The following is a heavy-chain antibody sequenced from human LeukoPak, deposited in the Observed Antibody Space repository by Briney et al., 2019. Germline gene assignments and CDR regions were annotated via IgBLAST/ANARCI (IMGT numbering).Heavy chain of an antibody. CDR2: IIPIFGTA. D-gene: IGHD4-23*01. J-gene: IGHJ4*02. CDR3: ARAGVYGGNLYYFDY. V-gene: IGHV1-69*01. CDR1: GGTFSSYA. Sequence: ASVKVSCKASGGTFSSYAISWVRQAPGQGLEWMGGIIPIFGTANYAQKFQGRVTITADESTSTAYMELSRLRSDDTAVYYCARAGVYGGNLYYFDYWGQGTLVTVSS.